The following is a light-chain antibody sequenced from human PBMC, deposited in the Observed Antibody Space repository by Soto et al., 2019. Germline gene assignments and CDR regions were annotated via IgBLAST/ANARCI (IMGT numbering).Light chain of an antibody. Sequence: QSALTPPAPLSWAPGQSNTLSCTGTRGEVGGYNYVSLYQQHPGKAPKLMIYDVSNRPSGVSNRFSGSKSGNTASLTISGLQAEDEADYYCRSYTSSSTVVFGGGTKVTVL. V-gene: IGLV2-14*01. CDR1: RGEVGGYNY. J-gene: IGLJ2*01. CDR3: RSYTSSSTVV. CDR2: DVS.